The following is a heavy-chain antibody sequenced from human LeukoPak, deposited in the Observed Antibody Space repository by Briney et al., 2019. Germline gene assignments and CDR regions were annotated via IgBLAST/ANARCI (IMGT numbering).Heavy chain of an antibody. J-gene: IGHJ4*02. CDR1: GRVSDKSFSNHY. CDR2: VNDRGGT. CDR3: ASPSLGAGSIFDS. D-gene: IGHD1-14*01. Sequence: PSETLSLTCAVSGRVSDKSFSNHYWGWIRQSPGKGLEWIGEVNDRGGTNYNPSLKSRVTISLDTSRGQFSLSVTSVTAADTAVYYCASPSLGAGSIFDSWGQGPLVPVSS. V-gene: IGHV4-34*01.